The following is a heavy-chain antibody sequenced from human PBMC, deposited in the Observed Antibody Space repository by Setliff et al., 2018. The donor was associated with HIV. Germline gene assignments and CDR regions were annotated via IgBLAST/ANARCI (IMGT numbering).Heavy chain of an antibody. CDR1: GASFSGYY. CDR2: INHSGIT. J-gene: IGHJ4*02. D-gene: IGHD2-21*01. CDR3: ARVRLRAPPSIFDY. Sequence: SSETLSLTCAVYGASFSGYYWAWIRQSPGTGLEWIGEINHSGITNYNPTLKSRVTISTDTSKNQFSLRLNSVTAADTAVYYCARVRLRAPPSIFDYWGQGALVTVSS. V-gene: IGHV4-34*01.